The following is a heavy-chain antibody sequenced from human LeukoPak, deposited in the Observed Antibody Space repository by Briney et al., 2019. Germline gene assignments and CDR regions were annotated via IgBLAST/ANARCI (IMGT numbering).Heavy chain of an antibody. CDR1: GYSFTTYW. D-gene: IGHD3-10*01. V-gene: IGHV5-51*01. CDR2: LYPGDSDT. Sequence: GESLKISCKGSGYSFTTYWIGWVRQMPAKGLEWMGILYPGDSDTRYSPSFQGQVTISADKSISTAYLQWSSLKASDTAMYYCARLQLRRYYGSGSYGEAFDMWGQGTMVIVSS. CDR3: ARLQLRRYYGSGSYGEAFDM. J-gene: IGHJ3*02.